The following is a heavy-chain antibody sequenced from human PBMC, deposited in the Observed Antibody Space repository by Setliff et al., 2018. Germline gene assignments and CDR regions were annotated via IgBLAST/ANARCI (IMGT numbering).Heavy chain of an antibody. J-gene: IGHJ4*02. D-gene: IGHD3-10*01. Sequence: SETLSLTCTVSGGGSINNYYWSWVRQAPGKGLEWIGFVHFGGDTNYNPSLKSRVTMSADTSNNQCSLNLRSVTAADTAVYVCARQPGSGAYYNPRPYYFDYWGQGTLVTVSS. CDR3: ARQPGSGAYYNPRPYYFDY. CDR2: VHFGGDT. V-gene: IGHV4-59*08. CDR1: GGGSINNYY.